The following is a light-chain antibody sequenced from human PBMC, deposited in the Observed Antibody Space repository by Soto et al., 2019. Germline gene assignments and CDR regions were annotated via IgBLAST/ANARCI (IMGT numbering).Light chain of an antibody. CDR3: KPYHAGPLT. CDR1: HGLGDT. J-gene: IGKJ4*01. CDR2: DTS. Sequence: EVVMRQSPSTLSVSPGGVATLSCRANHGLGDTLPLYQHKPGQTPRLLIYDTSTRTTGVPTRFSGSRSGAEFTLPIHGPQSQVLAGYYCKPYHAGPLTFGGGGKVDMK. V-gene: IGKV3-15*01.